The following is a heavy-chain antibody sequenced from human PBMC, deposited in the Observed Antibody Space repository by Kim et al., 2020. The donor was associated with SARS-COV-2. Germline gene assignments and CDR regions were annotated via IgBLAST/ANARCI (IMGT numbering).Heavy chain of an antibody. V-gene: IGHV1-18*01. J-gene: IGHJ4*02. D-gene: IGHD3-10*01. CDR3: ARDGLFGSGIFDY. Sequence: YAQKPQGRVTMTTDTSTSTAYMELRSLRSDDTAVYYCARDGLFGSGIFDYWGQGTLVTVSS.